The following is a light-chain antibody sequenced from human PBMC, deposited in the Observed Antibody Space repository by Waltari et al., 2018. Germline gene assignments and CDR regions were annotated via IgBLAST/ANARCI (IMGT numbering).Light chain of an antibody. CDR3: MQALQTPNT. J-gene: IGKJ2*01. Sequence: DIVMTQSPLSLPVPPGEPASITCSSIQCLLHSNGYNYLDWYLQNPGQSPQLLIYLGSNRASGVPDRFSGSGSGIDFTLKITRVEAEDVGVYYCMQALQTPNTFGQGTKLEIK. CDR2: LGS. V-gene: IGKV2-28*01. CDR1: QCLLHSNGYNY.